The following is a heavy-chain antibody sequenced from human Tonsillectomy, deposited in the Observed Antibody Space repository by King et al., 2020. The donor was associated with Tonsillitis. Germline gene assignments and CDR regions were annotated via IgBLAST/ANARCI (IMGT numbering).Heavy chain of an antibody. J-gene: IGHJ5*02. D-gene: IGHD6-19*01. CDR1: GYSFTIYW. CDR3: ARHWAPYSSGWRSWFDP. Sequence: VQLVESGAEVKKPGESLKISCKGSGYSFTIYWIAWVRQMPGKGLEWMGMIYPGDSATRYSPSFQGQVTISADKSLSTAYLQWNNLKASDTAIYYCARHWAPYSSGWRSWFDPWGQGTLVTVSS. CDR2: IYPGDSAT. V-gene: IGHV5-51*01.